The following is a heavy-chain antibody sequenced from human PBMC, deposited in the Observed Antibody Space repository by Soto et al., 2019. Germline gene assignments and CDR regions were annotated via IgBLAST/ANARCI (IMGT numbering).Heavy chain of an antibody. D-gene: IGHD6-6*01. Sequence: GGSLRLSCAASGFTFSNAWMSWVRQAPGKGLEWVGRIKSKTDGGTTDYAAPVEGRFTISRDDSKNTLYLQMNSLKTEDTAVYYCTTEYSSSSGYYYGMDVWGQGTTVTVSS. CDR2: IKSKTDGGTT. J-gene: IGHJ6*02. V-gene: IGHV3-15*01. CDR1: GFTFSNAW. CDR3: TTEYSSSSGYYYGMDV.